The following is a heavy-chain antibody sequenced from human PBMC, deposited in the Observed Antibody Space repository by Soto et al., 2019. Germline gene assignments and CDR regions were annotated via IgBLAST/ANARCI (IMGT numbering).Heavy chain of an antibody. D-gene: IGHD3-3*01. V-gene: IGHV1-69*13. J-gene: IGHJ6*02. CDR2: IIPIFGTA. CDR1: GGTFSSYA. Sequence: SVKVSCKASGGTFSSYAISWVRQAPGQGLEWMGGIIPIFGTANYAQKFQGRVTITADESTSTAYMELSSLRSEDTAVYYCARDRITIFGVGFYYYYGMDVWGQGTTVTVSS. CDR3: ARDRITIFGVGFYYYYGMDV.